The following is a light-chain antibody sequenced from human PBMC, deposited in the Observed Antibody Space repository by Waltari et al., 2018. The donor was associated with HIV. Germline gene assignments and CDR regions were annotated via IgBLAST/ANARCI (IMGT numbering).Light chain of an antibody. CDR1: NNDVGCYNY. CDR3: SSYTTTSTVV. J-gene: IGLJ2*01. Sequence: QSALTQPASVSGSPGQSITISCIGTNNDVGCYNYVYWYQPHPGKAPKLLIYEVTNRPSGISNRFSCSKSGNTASLTISGLQAEDEADYYCSSYTTTSTVVFGGGTKLTVL. CDR2: EVT. V-gene: IGLV2-14*01.